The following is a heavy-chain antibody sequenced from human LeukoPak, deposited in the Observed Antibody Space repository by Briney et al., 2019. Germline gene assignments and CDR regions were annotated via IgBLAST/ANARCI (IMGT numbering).Heavy chain of an antibody. D-gene: IGHD5-12*01. CDR2: IYYSGST. CDR3: ARVSPDSGRDY. J-gene: IGHJ4*02. V-gene: IGHV4-39*07. Sequence: NPSETLSLTCTVSGGSISSSSYYWGWIRQPPGKGLEWIGSIYYSGSTYYNPSLKSRVTISVDTSKNQFSLKLSSVTPADTAVYYCARVSPDSGRDYWGQGTLVTVSS. CDR1: GGSISSSSYY.